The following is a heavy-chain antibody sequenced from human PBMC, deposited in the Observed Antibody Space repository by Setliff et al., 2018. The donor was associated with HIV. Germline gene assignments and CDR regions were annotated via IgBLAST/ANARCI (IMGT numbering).Heavy chain of an antibody. D-gene: IGHD4-17*01. CDR3: ARALTTINEDGFHI. J-gene: IGHJ3*02. CDR1: GDSISSGSFH. Sequence: SETLSLTCSVSGDSISSGSFHWTWVRQSAGKGLEWIGHIYTNGYTNYNPSLKSRVTISVDTSKNQFSLRLDSVTATDTALYFCARALTTINEDGFHIWGQGTVVTVSS. V-gene: IGHV4-61*09. CDR2: IYTNGYT.